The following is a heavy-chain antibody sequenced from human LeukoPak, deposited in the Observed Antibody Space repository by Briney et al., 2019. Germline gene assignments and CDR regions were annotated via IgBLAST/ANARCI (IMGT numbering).Heavy chain of an antibody. V-gene: IGHV1-18*01. J-gene: IGHJ5*02. D-gene: IGHD3-16*02. CDR2: ISAYNGNT. Sequence: ASVKVSRKASGYTFTSYGISWVRQAPGQGLEWMGWISAYNGNTNYAQKLQGRVTMTTDTSTSTAYMELRSLRSDDTAVYYCAPYDYVWGSFRPWGQGTLVTVSS. CDR1: GYTFTSYG. CDR3: APYDYVWGSFRP.